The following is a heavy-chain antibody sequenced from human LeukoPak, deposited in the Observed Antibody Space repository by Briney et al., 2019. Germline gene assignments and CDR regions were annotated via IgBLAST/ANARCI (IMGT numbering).Heavy chain of an antibody. J-gene: IGHJ4*02. CDR3: AKHPSVGNFEY. Sequence: PEGSLRLSCAASGFTFNNYAMSWVRQAPGKGLEWVSAISGSGGTYYADSVKGRFIISRDNSKNTLYLQMNSLRAEDTAIYYCAKHPSVGNFEYWGQGTLVTVSS. CDR2: ISGSGGT. V-gene: IGHV3-23*01. D-gene: IGHD4-23*01. CDR1: GFTFNNYA.